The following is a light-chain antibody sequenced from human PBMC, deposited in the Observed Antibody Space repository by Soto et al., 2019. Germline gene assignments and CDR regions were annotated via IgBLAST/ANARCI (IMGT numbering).Light chain of an antibody. CDR3: QQFHTYPRT. J-gene: IGKJ1*01. CDR1: QDISTN. Sequence: DIQLAQSPSFLSASAGDRVTITCRASQDISTNLAWYQQKPGKAPKXMIFAASTLQSGVPSRISGSGSGTEFTLTISSLQPEDFATYCCQQFHTYPRTFGQGTKVDIK. V-gene: IGKV1-9*01. CDR2: AAS.